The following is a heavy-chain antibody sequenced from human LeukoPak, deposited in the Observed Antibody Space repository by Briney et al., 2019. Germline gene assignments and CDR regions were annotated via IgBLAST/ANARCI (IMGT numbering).Heavy chain of an antibody. CDR1: GFTFSSYA. J-gene: IGHJ4*02. CDR3: ARGYYDSSGYLNYFDY. CDR2: ISSSGSTI. D-gene: IGHD3-22*01. V-gene: IGHV3-11*04. Sequence: GGSLRLSCAASGFTFSSYAMSWIRQAPGKGLEWVSYISSSGSTIYYADSVKGRFTISRDNAKNSLYLQMNSLRAEDTAVYYCARGYYDSSGYLNYFDYWGQGTLVTVSS.